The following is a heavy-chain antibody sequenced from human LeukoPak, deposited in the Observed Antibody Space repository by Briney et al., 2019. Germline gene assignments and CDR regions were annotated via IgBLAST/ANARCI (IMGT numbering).Heavy chain of an antibody. D-gene: IGHD1-26*01. V-gene: IGHV3-9*01. Sequence: GRSLRLSCAASGFTFDDYAMHWVRQAPGKGLEWVSGISWNSGSIGYADSVKGRFTISRDNAKNSLYLQMNSLRAGDTALYYCAKDIGWELRGSAFDIWGQGTMVTVSS. CDR3: AKDIGWELRGSAFDI. CDR2: ISWNSGSI. CDR1: GFTFDDYA. J-gene: IGHJ3*02.